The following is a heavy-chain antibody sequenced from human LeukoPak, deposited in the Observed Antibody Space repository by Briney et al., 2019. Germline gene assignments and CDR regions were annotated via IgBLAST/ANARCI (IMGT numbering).Heavy chain of an antibody. J-gene: IGHJ4*02. CDR1: GYTFTNYG. D-gene: IGHD5-12*01. Sequence: ASVKVSCKASGYTFTNYGIIWVRQASGQGLEWVGWISPYNGKTNYAQKLQGRVILTTDTSTTTTYMELRSLRFDDTAIYYCARSHSGSLRAPFDYWGQGTLVTVSS. CDR2: ISPYNGKT. CDR3: ARSHSGSLRAPFDY. V-gene: IGHV1-18*01.